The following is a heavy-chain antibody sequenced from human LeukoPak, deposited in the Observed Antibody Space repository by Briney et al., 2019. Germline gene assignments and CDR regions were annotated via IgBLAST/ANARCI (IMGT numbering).Heavy chain of an antibody. Sequence: SETLSLTCAVYGGSFSGYYWSWIRQPPGKGLEWIGEINHSGSTNYNPSLKSRVTISVDTSKNQFSLKLSSVTAADTAVYYCARERPYYDILTGSFRGYYYYYMDVWGKGTTVTVSS. CDR2: INHSGST. CDR1: GGSFSGYY. D-gene: IGHD3-9*01. CDR3: ARERPYYDILTGSFRGYYYYYMDV. V-gene: IGHV4-34*01. J-gene: IGHJ6*03.